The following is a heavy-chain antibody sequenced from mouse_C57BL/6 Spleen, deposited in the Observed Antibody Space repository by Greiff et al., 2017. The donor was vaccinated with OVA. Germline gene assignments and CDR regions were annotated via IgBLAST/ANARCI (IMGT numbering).Heavy chain of an antibody. V-gene: IGHV1-72*01. CDR3: SSDYSNPLFAY. J-gene: IGHJ3*01. Sequence: VQLQQPGAELVKPGASVKLSCKASGYTFTSYWMHWVKQRPGRGLEWIGRIDPNSGGTKYNEKFKSKATLTVDKPSSTAYMQLSSLTSEDSAVYYCSSDYSNPLFAYWGQGTLVTVSA. D-gene: IGHD2-5*01. CDR2: IDPNSGGT. CDR1: GYTFTSYW.